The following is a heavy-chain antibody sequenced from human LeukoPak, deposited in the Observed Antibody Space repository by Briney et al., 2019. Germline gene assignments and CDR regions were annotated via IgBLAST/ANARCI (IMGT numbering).Heavy chain of an antibody. CDR2: MIRIFGTP. CDR1: GGSFSSYA. J-gene: IGHJ5*02. Sequence: SVKVSCKASGGSFSSYAISWVRQAPGQGLEWVGGMIRIFGTPNYAQTPEGRVTPTTDESTRTAYMAPRSLRSEDTAVYYCASAVRYRYGMARFDPWGPGTLVTVSS. D-gene: IGHD5-18*01. CDR3: ASAVRYRYGMARFDP. V-gene: IGHV1-69*05.